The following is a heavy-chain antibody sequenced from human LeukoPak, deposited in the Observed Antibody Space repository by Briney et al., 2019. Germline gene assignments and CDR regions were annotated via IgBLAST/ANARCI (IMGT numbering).Heavy chain of an antibody. CDR1: GFTFSSYS. J-gene: IGHJ6*03. Sequence: PGGSLRLSCAASGFTFSSYSMNWVRQAPGKGLEWVSYISSSSSTIYYADSVKGRFTISRDNAKNSLFLQMNSLRAEDTAVYYCARHVNYYHYYYYYMDVWGKGTTVTVSS. D-gene: IGHD1-26*01. V-gene: IGHV3-48*04. CDR3: ARHVNYYHYYYYYMDV. CDR2: ISSSSSTI.